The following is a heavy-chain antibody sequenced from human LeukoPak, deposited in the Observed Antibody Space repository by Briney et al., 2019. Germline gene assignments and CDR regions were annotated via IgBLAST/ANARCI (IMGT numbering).Heavy chain of an antibody. CDR3: AKDDDGSGSYPSFHY. D-gene: IGHD3-10*01. CDR2: ISGSDRST. J-gene: IGHJ4*02. V-gene: IGHV3-23*01. CDR1: GFTFSSYA. Sequence: PGRSPRLSCAASGFTFSSYAMSWVRQAPGKGLEWVSAISGSDRSTYYADSVKGRFTISRDNSKNTLYMQMNSLRAEDTAVYYCAKDDDGSGSYPSFHYWGQGTLVTVSS.